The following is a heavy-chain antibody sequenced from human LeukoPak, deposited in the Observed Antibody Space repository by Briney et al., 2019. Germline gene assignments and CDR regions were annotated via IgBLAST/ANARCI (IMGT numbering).Heavy chain of an antibody. CDR2: IYYSGST. J-gene: IGHJ4*02. Sequence: SETLSLTCTVSGGSISSSSYYWGWIRQPPGKGLEWIGSIYYSGSTYYNPSLKSRVTISVDTSKNQFSLKLSSVTAADTAVYYCASSIAALAPFHYWGQGTLVTVSS. CDR3: ASSIAALAPFHY. D-gene: IGHD6-13*01. CDR1: GGSISSSSYY. V-gene: IGHV4-39*07.